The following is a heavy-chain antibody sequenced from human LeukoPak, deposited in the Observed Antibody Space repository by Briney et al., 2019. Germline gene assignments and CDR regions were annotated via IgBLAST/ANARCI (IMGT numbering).Heavy chain of an antibody. CDR1: GFTFSSFS. Sequence: GGSLSLSCTTSGFTFSSFSMSWVRQTPGKGLEWVSTITYDSANKWHADSVKGRFTISRDNSKNTLYLQMHSLRADDTALYYCTKRKPTGSVTVDEYWGQGALVTVSS. CDR2: ITYDSANK. V-gene: IGHV3-23*01. D-gene: IGHD2-21*02. CDR3: TKRKPTGSVTVDEY. J-gene: IGHJ4*02.